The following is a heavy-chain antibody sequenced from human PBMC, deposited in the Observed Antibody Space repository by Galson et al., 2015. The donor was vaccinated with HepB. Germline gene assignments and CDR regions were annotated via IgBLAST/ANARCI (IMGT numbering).Heavy chain of an antibody. J-gene: IGHJ5*02. CDR1: GDSVSSKNAA. D-gene: IGHD6-13*01. CDR3: ARGRSAAGSFDP. CDR2: TYYRSKWYN. V-gene: IGHV6-1*01. Sequence: CAISGDSVSSKNAAWNWIRQSPSRGLEWLGRTYYRSKWYNDYAVSVKSRITINPDTSKNHFSLQLRSVIPEDTAVYYCARGRSAAGSFDPWGQGTLVTVSS.